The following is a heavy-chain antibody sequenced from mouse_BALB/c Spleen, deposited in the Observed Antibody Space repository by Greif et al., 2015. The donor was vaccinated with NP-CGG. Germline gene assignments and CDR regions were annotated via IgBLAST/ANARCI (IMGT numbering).Heavy chain of an antibody. CDR1: GYTFTSYV. J-gene: IGHJ3*01. D-gene: IGHD2-1*01. CDR3: ARAQGKSWFAY. Sequence: VQLQQSGPELVKPGASVKMSCKASGYTFTSYVMHWVKQKPGQGLEWIGYINPYNDGTKYNEKFKGKATLTSDKSSSTAYMELSSLTSEDSAVYYCARAQGKSWFAYWGQGTLVTVSA. CDR2: INPYNDGT. V-gene: IGHV1-14*01.